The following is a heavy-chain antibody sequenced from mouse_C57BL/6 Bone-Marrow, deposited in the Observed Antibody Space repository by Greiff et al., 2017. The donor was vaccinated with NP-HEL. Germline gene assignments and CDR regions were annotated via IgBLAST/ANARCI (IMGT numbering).Heavy chain of an antibody. J-gene: IGHJ3*01. D-gene: IGHD2-4*01. Sequence: QVQLQQPGAELVKPGASVKLSCKASGYTFTSYWMQWVKQRPGQGLEWIGEIDPSDSYTNYNQKFKGKATLTVDTSSSTAYMQLSSLTSEDSAVYYCARRGVYYDACWGQGTLVTVSA. V-gene: IGHV1-50*01. CDR3: ARRGVYYDAC. CDR2: IDPSDSYT. CDR1: GYTFTSYW.